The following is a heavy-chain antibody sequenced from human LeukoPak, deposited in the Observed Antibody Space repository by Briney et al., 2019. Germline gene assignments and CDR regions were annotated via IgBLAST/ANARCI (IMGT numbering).Heavy chain of an antibody. D-gene: IGHD1-26*01. Sequence: PGGSLRLSCAASGFTFSSCVMSWVRQAPGKGLEWASAISGSGDTTYYAESVRGRFTISRDISKNTLYLQMNSLRVEDTAVYYCVKDRVGTWEPIDYCGQGTLVTVSS. CDR3: VKDRVGTWEPIDY. J-gene: IGHJ4*02. CDR2: ISGSGDTT. CDR1: GFTFSSCV. V-gene: IGHV3-23*01.